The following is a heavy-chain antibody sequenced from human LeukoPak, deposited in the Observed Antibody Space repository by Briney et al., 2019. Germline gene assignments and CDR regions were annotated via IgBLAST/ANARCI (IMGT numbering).Heavy chain of an antibody. CDR1: GYTFTSYD. V-gene: IGHV1-8*01. D-gene: IGHD5-12*01. CDR2: MNPNSGNT. J-gene: IGHJ4*02. Sequence: ASVKVSCKASGYTFTSYDINWVRQATGRGLEWMGWMNPNSGNTGYAQKFQGRVTMTRNTSISTAYMELSSLRSEDTAVYYCARGLRSGYSGYDWIDYWGQGTLVTVSS. CDR3: ARGLRSGYSGYDWIDY.